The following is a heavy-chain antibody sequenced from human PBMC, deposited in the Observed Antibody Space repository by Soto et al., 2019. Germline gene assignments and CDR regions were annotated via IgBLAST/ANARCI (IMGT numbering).Heavy chain of an antibody. Sequence: PSETLSLTCTVSGGSISSYYWSWIRQPPGKGLEWIGYIYYSGSTNYNPSLKSRVTISVDTSKNRFSLKLSSVTAADTAVYYCARDRRGGYYDSSGPFDYWGQGTLVTVSS. D-gene: IGHD3-22*01. CDR3: ARDRRGGYYDSSGPFDY. J-gene: IGHJ4*02. CDR1: GGSISSYY. V-gene: IGHV4-59*01. CDR2: IYYSGST.